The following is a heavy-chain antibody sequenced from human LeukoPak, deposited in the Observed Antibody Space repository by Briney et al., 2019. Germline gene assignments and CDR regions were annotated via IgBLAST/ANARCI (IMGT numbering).Heavy chain of an antibody. CDR1: GGTFSSYA. CDR2: IIPILGIA. D-gene: IGHD4-23*01. CDR3: ARDRRDYGGNPFDY. Sequence: EASVKVSCKASGGTFSSYAISWVRQDPGQGLAWMGRIIPILGIANYAQKFQGRVTITADKSTSTAYMELSSLRSEDTAVYYCARDRRDYGGNPFDYWGQGTLVTVSS. J-gene: IGHJ4*02. V-gene: IGHV1-69*04.